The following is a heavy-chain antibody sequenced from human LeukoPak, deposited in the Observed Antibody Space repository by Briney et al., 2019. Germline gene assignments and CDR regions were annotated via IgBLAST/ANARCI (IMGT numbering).Heavy chain of an antibody. V-gene: IGHV1-2*02. CDR1: GYTFTGYY. CDR3: ARAPHNEYSSSSGYFDY. Sequence: ASVKVSCKASGYTFTGYYMHWVRQAPGQGLEWMGWINPNSGDTNYAQKFQGRVTMTRDTSIRTAYLELSGLRSDDTAVYYCARAPHNEYSSSSGYFDYWGQGTLVTVSS. J-gene: IGHJ4*02. CDR2: INPNSGDT. D-gene: IGHD6-6*01.